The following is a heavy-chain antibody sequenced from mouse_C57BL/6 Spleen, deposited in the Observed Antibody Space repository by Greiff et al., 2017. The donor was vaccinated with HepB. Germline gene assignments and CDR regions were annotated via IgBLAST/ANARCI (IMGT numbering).Heavy chain of an antibody. CDR3: ARIYDYDRYAMDY. CDR2: IYPGSGST. D-gene: IGHD2-4*01. V-gene: IGHV1-55*01. Sequence: QVQLKESGAELVKPGASVKMSCKASGYTFTSYWITWVKQRPGQGLEWIGDIYPGSGSTNYNEKFKSKATLTVDTSSSTAYMQLSSLTSEDSAVYYCARIYDYDRYAMDYWGQGTSVTVSS. CDR1: GYTFTSYW. J-gene: IGHJ4*01.